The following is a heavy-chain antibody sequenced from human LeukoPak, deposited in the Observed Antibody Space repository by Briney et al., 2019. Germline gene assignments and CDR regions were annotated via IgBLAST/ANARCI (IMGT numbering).Heavy chain of an antibody. CDR1: GGSFSGYY. CDR3: ARDILTGYYKGSWAFDI. CDR2: INHSGST. D-gene: IGHD3-9*01. V-gene: IGHV4-34*01. Sequence: PSETLSLTCAVYGGSFSGYYWSWIRQPPGKGLEWIGEINHSGSTNYNPSLKSRVTISVDTSKNQFSLKLNSVTAADTAVYYCARDILTGYYKGSWAFDIWGQGTMVTVSS. J-gene: IGHJ3*02.